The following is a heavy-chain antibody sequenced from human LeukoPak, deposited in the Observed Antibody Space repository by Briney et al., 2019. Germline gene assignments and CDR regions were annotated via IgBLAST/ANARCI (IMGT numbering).Heavy chain of an antibody. CDR1: GFTVSRSW. CDR2: IHENGGTE. V-gene: IGHV3-7*03. CDR3: ARDLSSRDAY. D-gene: IGHD6-13*01. Sequence: GGSLRLSCAASGFTVSRSWMSWVRQTPGRGLEWVACIHENGGTEYYVDSVRGRFAISRDNTKNSLYLQMSSLTVEDTAIYYCARDLSSRDAYWGQGTLVTVSS. J-gene: IGHJ4*02.